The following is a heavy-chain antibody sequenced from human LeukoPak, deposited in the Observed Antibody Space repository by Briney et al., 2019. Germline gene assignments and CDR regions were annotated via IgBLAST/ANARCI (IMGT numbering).Heavy chain of an antibody. D-gene: IGHD2-2*02. J-gene: IGHJ4*02. CDR2: IYHSGST. V-gene: IGHV4-30-2*01. CDR3: ASRGDCSSTSCYNDDY. CDR1: GGSISSGGYY. Sequence: SETLSLTCTVSGGSISSGGYYWSWIRQPPGKGLEWIGYIYHSGSTYYNPSLKSRVTISVDRSKNQFSLKLSSVTAADTAVYYCASRGDCSSTSCYNDDYWGQGTLVTVSS.